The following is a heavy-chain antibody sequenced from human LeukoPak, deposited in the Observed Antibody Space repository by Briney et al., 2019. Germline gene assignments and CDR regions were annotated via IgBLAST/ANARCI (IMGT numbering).Heavy chain of an antibody. CDR3: AKEPNGDYIGTFDI. Sequence: QTGGSLRLSCTASKFNFNSYGMTWVRQAPGKGLEWVSSISGGGGSTQYAASVQGRFTISRDNSKNTLYLQMNSLRAEDTAVYYCAKEPNGDYIGTFDIWGQGTMVTVSS. CDR1: KFNFNSYG. V-gene: IGHV3-23*01. D-gene: IGHD4-17*01. J-gene: IGHJ3*02. CDR2: ISGGGGST.